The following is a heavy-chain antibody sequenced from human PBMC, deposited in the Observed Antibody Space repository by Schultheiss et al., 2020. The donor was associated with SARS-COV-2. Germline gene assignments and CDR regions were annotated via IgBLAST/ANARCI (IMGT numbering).Heavy chain of an antibody. CDR1: GGSFTGYY. CDR3: AGNPHTFYYYYGMDV. D-gene: IGHD1-14*01. J-gene: IGHJ6*02. CDR2: INHSGST. V-gene: IGHV4-34*01. Sequence: SETLSLTCAVYGGSFTGYYWSWIRQPPGKGLEWIGEINHSGSTNYNPSLKSRVTISVDTSKNQFSLKLSSVTAADTAVYYCAGNPHTFYYYYGMDVWGQGTTVTVSS.